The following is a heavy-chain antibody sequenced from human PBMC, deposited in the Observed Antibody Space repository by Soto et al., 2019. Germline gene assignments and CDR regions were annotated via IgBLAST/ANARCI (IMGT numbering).Heavy chain of an antibody. Sequence: SETLSLTCTVSGGSISSGGYYWTWIRQHPGKGLEWIGYIYYSGSTYYNPSLKSRVTISVDTSKNQFSLKLSSVTAEDTAVYSCAGLGYGSGSYLRPFDSGGQGLLVSVSS. D-gene: IGHD3-10*01. CDR2: IYYSGST. V-gene: IGHV4-31*03. CDR3: AGLGYGSGSYLRPFDS. J-gene: IGHJ4*02. CDR1: GGSISSGGYY.